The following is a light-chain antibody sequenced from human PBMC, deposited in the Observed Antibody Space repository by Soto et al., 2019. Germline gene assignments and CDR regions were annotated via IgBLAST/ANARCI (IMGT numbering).Light chain of an antibody. J-gene: IGKJ1*01. CDR3: QQYSNYRT. CDR1: QSISIW. Sequence: DIQMTQSPSTLSASVGDRVTITCRASQSISIWMAWYQQKPGKAPKLLIYKASNLESGVPSRFSGSGSGTEFTLTITNLQPDDFATYYCQQYSNYRTFGQGTKVEIK. CDR2: KAS. V-gene: IGKV1-5*03.